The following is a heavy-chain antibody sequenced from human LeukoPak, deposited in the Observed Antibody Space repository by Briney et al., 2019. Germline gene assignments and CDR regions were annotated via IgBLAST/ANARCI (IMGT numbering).Heavy chain of an antibody. D-gene: IGHD5-24*01. CDR3: ARGRRDGYNYEFDY. V-gene: IGHV3-21*01. Sequence: GGSLRLSCAASGFTFSSYSMNWVRQAPGKGLKWVSSISSSSSYIYYADSVKGRFTISRDNAKNSLYLQMNSLRAEDTAVYYCARGRRDGYNYEFDYWGQGTLVTVSS. J-gene: IGHJ4*02. CDR1: GFTFSSYS. CDR2: ISSSSSYI.